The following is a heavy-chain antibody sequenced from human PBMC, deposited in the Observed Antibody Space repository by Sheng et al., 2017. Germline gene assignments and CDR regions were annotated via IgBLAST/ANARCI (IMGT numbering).Heavy chain of an antibody. D-gene: IGHD4-17*01. J-gene: IGHJ3*02. CDR1: QFTFGTYA. CDR2: ISGSGGSA. CDR3: AKLGKSVSYGDYRFPFDI. V-gene: IGHV3-23*04. Sequence: EMQLVESGGALVQTGGSLRLSCVSSQFTFGTYAISWVRQAPGKGLEWVSAISGSGGSAIYADSVKGRFSLSRDNSKNTLYLQMNSLRAEDTAVYYCAKLGKSVSYGDYRFPFDIWGQGTMVAVSS.